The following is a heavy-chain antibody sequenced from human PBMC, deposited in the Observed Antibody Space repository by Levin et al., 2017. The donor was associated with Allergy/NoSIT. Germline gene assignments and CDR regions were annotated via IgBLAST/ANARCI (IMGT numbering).Heavy chain of an antibody. D-gene: IGHD2-8*01. J-gene: IGHJ6*02. CDR2: INYTGST. V-gene: IGHV4-59*12. CDR1: GGSISSYY. Sequence: SETLSLTCSLSGGSISSYYWTWIRQPPGKGLEWIGDINYTGSTKYNPSLKSRVTISLDTSKKQFSLNLSSVTAADTAVYYCARGLPNSRRDVWGRGTTVSVSS. CDR3: ARGLPNSRRDV.